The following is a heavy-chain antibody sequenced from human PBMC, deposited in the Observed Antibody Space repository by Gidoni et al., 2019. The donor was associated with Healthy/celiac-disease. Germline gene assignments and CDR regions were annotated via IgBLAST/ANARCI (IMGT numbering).Heavy chain of an antibody. D-gene: IGHD3-10*01. J-gene: IGHJ4*02. Sequence: QVQLVESGGGVVQPGRSLRLSCAASGFTFSSYGMHWVRQAPGKGLEWVAVISYDGSNKYYADSVKGRFTISRDNSKNTLYLQMNSLRAEDTAVYYCAKDLLGGSGSYYSYSGYFDYWGQGTLVTVSS. CDR3: AKDLLGGSGSYYSYSGYFDY. V-gene: IGHV3-30*18. CDR2: ISYDGSNK. CDR1: GFTFSSYG.